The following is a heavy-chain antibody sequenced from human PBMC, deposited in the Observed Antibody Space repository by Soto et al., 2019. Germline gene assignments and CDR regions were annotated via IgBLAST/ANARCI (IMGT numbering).Heavy chain of an antibody. D-gene: IGHD4-4*01. Sequence: QVQLVESGGGVVQPGRSLRLSCAASGFTFNNYGMHWVRQAPGKGLVWVTVISYDGSHKYYADSVKGRFTISRDNSKNTLYLQMNSPRDEDTAVYYCAKRRGDHSNYSWGIDVWGQGTTVTVSS. J-gene: IGHJ6*02. CDR2: ISYDGSHK. V-gene: IGHV3-30*18. CDR3: AKRRGDHSNYSWGIDV. CDR1: GFTFNNYG.